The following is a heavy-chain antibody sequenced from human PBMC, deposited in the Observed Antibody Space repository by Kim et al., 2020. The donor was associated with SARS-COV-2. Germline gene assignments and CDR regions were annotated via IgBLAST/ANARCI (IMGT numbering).Heavy chain of an antibody. Sequence: TPSLKSRFTRSVDKSKNQFSLNLNSVTAADTAVYYCARPDSDSGGYYWFDPWGQGTLVTVSS. J-gene: IGHJ5*02. D-gene: IGHD1-26*01. V-gene: IGHV4-4*02. CDR3: ARPDSDSGGYYWFDP.